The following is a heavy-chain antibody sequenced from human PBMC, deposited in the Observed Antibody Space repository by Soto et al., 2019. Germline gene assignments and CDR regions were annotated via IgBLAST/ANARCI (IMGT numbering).Heavy chain of an antibody. CDR1: GGSISSGGYY. CDR2: IYYSGST. V-gene: IGHV4-31*03. CDR3: ATLYMVRGVRTFDY. J-gene: IGHJ4*02. Sequence: QVQLQESGPGLVKPSQTLSLTCTVSGGSISSGGYYWSWIRQHPGKGLEWIGYIYYSGSTYYNPSPKSRVTISVDTSKNQFSLKLSSVTAADTAVYYCATLYMVRGVRTFDYWGQGTLVTVSS. D-gene: IGHD3-10*01.